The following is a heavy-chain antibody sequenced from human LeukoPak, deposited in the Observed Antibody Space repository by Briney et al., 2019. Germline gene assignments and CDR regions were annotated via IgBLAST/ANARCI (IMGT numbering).Heavy chain of an antibody. Sequence: GGSLRLSRAASGFTFSSYGMSWVRQAPGKGLEWVAFIRYDASNKYYADSAKGRFTISRDNSKNTLYLQMNSLRAEDTAVYYCAKDSKIVGATFRSYHYMDVWGKGTAVTVSS. CDR2: IRYDASNK. CDR3: AKDSKIVGATFRSYHYMDV. V-gene: IGHV3-30*02. J-gene: IGHJ6*03. D-gene: IGHD1-26*01. CDR1: GFTFSSYG.